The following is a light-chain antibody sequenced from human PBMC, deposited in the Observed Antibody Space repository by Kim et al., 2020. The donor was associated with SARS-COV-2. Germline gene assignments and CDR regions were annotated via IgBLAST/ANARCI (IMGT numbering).Light chain of an antibody. CDR2: GAS. Sequence: SPGERATLSCRASQSVSSNLAWYQQKPGQAPRLLIYGASTRATGIPARFSGSGSGTEFTLTISRLQSEDFAVYYCQQYNNRPPWTFGQGTKVDIK. J-gene: IGKJ1*01. V-gene: IGKV3-15*01. CDR1: QSVSSN. CDR3: QQYNNRPPWT.